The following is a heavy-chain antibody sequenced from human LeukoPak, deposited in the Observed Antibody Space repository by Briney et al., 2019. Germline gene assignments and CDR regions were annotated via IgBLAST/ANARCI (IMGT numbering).Heavy chain of an antibody. J-gene: IGHJ4*02. Sequence: SETLPLTCTVSGGSISSSSYYWGWIRQPPGKGLEWIGSIYYSGSTYYNPSLKSRVTISVDTSKNQFSLKLSSVTAADTAVYYCARGGRSITYYYGSGSYYMTGDFDYWGQGTLVTVSS. V-gene: IGHV4-39*07. CDR3: ARGGRSITYYYGSGSYYMTGDFDY. D-gene: IGHD3-10*01. CDR2: IYYSGST. CDR1: GGSISSSSYY.